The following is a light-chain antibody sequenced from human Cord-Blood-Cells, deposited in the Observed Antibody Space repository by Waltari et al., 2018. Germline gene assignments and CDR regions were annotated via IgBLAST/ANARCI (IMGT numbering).Light chain of an antibody. Sequence: DIQMTQSPSSLSASVGDRLTITGRVSQSISSYLNWYQHKPGKAPKLLIYAASCLQSGRPSRFSGSGSGTDCTRSLSSLQPEDFATYYCQQSYSTLYTFGQGTKLEIK. J-gene: IGKJ2*01. CDR3: QQSYSTLYT. CDR1: QSISSY. V-gene: IGKV1-39*01. CDR2: AAS.